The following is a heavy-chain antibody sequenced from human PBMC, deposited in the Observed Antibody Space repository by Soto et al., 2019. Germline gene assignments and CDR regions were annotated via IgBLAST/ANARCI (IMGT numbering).Heavy chain of an antibody. Sequence: SENLSHTCTVSGGSISSYYWSWIRQPAGKGLEWIGRIYTSGSTNYNPSLKSRVTMSVDTSKNQFSLKLSSVTAADTAVYYCARYTQWLNSYYYGMDVLGQGTTVTIPP. CDR2: IYTSGST. CDR3: ARYTQWLNSYYYGMDV. J-gene: IGHJ6*01. CDR1: GGSISSYY. D-gene: IGHD6-19*01. V-gene: IGHV4-4*07.